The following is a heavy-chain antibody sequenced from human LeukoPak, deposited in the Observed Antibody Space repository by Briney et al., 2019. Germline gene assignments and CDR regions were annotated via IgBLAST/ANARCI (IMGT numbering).Heavy chain of an antibody. CDR1: GYSFNTYW. V-gene: IGHV5-51*01. D-gene: IGHD5-12*01. J-gene: IGHJ3*02. Sequence: GESLKISCKGSGYSFNTYWIGWVRQMPGKGLEWMGIIYPGDSDTKYSPSFQGQVTISADKSISTAYLQWSSLKASDIAMYYCARRLRGYDVADAFDIWGQGTMVTVSS. CDR2: IYPGDSDT. CDR3: ARRLRGYDVADAFDI.